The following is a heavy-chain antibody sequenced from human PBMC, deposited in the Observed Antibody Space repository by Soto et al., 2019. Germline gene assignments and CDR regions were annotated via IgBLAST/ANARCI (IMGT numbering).Heavy chain of an antibody. CDR3: ARDRGYDAHDYYYNAMDV. V-gene: IGHV3-23*01. D-gene: IGHD3-10*01. CDR1: GFRFTSHA. CDR2: ISGSGAIT. Sequence: EVKLLESGGRLVKPGGPLRLSCAASGFRFTSHAMSWVRQAPGKGLEWVAAISGSGAITYYADSVKGRFTISRDNAKNSLYLQMNSLRAEDTAVYYCARDRGYDAHDYYYNAMDVWGQGTTVTVSS. J-gene: IGHJ6*02.